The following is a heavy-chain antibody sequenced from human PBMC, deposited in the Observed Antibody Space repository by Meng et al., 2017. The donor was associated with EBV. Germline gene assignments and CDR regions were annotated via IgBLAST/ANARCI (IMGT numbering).Heavy chain of an antibody. CDR3: ASAEHYGDYVFEY. V-gene: IGHV1-69*01. CDR2: IIPIFHTT. Sequence: PGHGGVGGKPPGSSAKVSCTSSGRILGSFAISWVRQAPGQVVEWMGGIIPIFHTTNYAQKFQGRLHIIADESSATTYMELSSLRSEDTAIYYCASAEHYGDYVFEYWGQGTLVTVSS. D-gene: IGHD4-17*01. CDR1: GRILGSFA. J-gene: IGHJ4*02.